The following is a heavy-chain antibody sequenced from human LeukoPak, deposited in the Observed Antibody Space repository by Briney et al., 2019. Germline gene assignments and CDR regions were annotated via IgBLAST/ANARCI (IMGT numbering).Heavy chain of an antibody. D-gene: IGHD2-15*01. CDR1: GFTFSSST. CDR2: ISDSSSVQ. V-gene: IGHV3-21*01. Sequence: PGGSLRLSCAASGFTFSSSTMNWVRQAPGKGLEWVSSISDSSSVQYYADSVEGRFTISRDNAKNSLYLQMHSRRVEDTAVYYCVGGDRRDYWGPGTLVTVSS. CDR3: VGGDRRDY. J-gene: IGHJ4*02.